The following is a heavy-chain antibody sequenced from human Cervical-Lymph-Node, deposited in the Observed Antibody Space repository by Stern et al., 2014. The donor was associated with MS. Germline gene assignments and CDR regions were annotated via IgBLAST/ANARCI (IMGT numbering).Heavy chain of an antibody. CDR3: ARTDYYDSSDYPGHFQH. D-gene: IGHD3-22*01. Sequence: VHLVESGPALMKPTQTLTLTCTFSGFSLSTSGMCVSWIRQPPGKALEWLGLIDGDDDKYYSTSLKTRLTISKDTSKNQVVLTMTNMDPVDTATYYCARTDYYDSSDYPGHFQHWGQGTLVTVSS. V-gene: IGHV2-70*01. J-gene: IGHJ1*01. CDR2: IDGDDDK. CDR1: GFSLSTSGMC.